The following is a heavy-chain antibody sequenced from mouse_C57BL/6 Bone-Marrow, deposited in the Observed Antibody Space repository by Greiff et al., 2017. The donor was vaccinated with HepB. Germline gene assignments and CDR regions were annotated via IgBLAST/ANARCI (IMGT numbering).Heavy chain of an antibody. D-gene: IGHD1-1*01. CDR3: ARRSITTVVALYYAMDY. J-gene: IGHJ4*01. CDR1: GFTFSSYG. Sequence: DVMLVESGGDLVKPGGSLKLSCAASGFTFSSYGMSWVRQTPDKRLEWVATISSGGSYTYYPDSVKGRFTISRDNAKNTLYLQMSSLKSEDTAKYYCARRSITTVVALYYAMDYWGRGTSVTVSS. V-gene: IGHV5-6*02. CDR2: ISSGGSYT.